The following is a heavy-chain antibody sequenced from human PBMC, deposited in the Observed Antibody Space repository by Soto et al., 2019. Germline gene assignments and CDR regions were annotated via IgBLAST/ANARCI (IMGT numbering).Heavy chain of an antibody. V-gene: IGHV3-48*03. CDR2: ISSSGSTI. CDR3: ARHTIFGVVIMDYYYGMDV. CDR1: GFTFSSYE. J-gene: IGHJ6*02. Sequence: PEGSLRLSCAASGFTFSSYEMNWVRQAPGKGLEWVSYISSSGSTIYYADSVKGRFTISRDNAKNSLYLQMNSLRAEDTAVYYCARHTIFGVVIMDYYYGMDVWGQGTTVTVSS. D-gene: IGHD3-3*01.